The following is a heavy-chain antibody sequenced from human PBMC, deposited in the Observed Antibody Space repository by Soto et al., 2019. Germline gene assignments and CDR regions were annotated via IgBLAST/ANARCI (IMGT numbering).Heavy chain of an antibody. V-gene: IGHV3-74*01. CDR1: GFTFSSYW. Sequence: GGSLRLSCAASGFTFSSYWMHWVRQAPGKGLVWVSRISSDGSSTTYADSVKGRFTISRDNAKNTLYLQMNSLRVEDTAVYYCASGLRAGYSSGWYLWGQGTLVTVSS. D-gene: IGHD6-19*01. CDR2: ISSDGSST. CDR3: ASGLRAGYSSGWYL. J-gene: IGHJ5*02.